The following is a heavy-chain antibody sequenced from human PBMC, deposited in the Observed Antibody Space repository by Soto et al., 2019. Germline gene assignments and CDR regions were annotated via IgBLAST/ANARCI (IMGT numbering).Heavy chain of an antibody. J-gene: IGHJ4*02. CDR2: INPSGGST. CDR1: GYTFTSYY. D-gene: IGHD5-12*01. V-gene: IGHV1-46*03. Sequence: ASVNVSCKASGYTFTSYYMHWVRQAPGQGLEWMGIINPSGGSTSYAQKSQGRVTMTRDTSTSTVYMELSSLRSEDTAVYYCARVAGFDIVATILYYWGQGTLVTVSS. CDR3: ARVAGFDIVATILYY.